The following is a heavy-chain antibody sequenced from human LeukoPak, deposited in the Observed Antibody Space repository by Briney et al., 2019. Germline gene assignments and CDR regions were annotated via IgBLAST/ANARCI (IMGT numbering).Heavy chain of an antibody. CDR3: ASLGYYYDSSGYYTDN. Sequence: GASVKVSCKASGGTFSSYAISWVRQAPGQGLEWMGRIIPILGIANYAQKFQGRVTITADKSTSTAYMELSSLRSEDTAVYYCASLGYYYDSSGYYTDNWGQGTLVTVSS. J-gene: IGHJ4*02. V-gene: IGHV1-69*04. CDR2: IIPILGIA. D-gene: IGHD3-22*01. CDR1: GGTFSSYA.